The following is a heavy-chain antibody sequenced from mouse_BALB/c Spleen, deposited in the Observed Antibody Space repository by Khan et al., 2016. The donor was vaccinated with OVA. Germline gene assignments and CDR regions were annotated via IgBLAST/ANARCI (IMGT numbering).Heavy chain of an antibody. V-gene: IGHV3-2*02. CDR1: GYSITSDYA. Sequence: VQLQESGPGLVKPSQSLSLTCTVTGYSITSDYAWNWIRQFPGNKLEWMGFISYSGNTEYNPSLKSRFSITRDTSKNPFFLQLNSVTTEDTATYYCAGVYGEDLDYWGQGTSLTVSS. J-gene: IGHJ2*02. CDR2: ISYSGNT. D-gene: IGHD1-1*01. CDR3: AGVYGEDLDY.